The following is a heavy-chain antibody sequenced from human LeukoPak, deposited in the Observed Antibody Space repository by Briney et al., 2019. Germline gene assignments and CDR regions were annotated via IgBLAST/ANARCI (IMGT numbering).Heavy chain of an antibody. J-gene: IGHJ5*02. D-gene: IGHD3-3*01. CDR2: ISGSGGST. CDR3: AKHNDFWSGSTNNWFDP. V-gene: IGHV3-23*01. CDR1: GFTFSSYA. Sequence: GGSPRLSCAASGFTFSSYAMSWVRQAPGKGLEWVSAISGSGGSTYYANSVKGRFTISRDNSKNTLYLQMNSLRAEDTAVYYCAKHNDFWSGSTNNWFDPWGQGTLVTVSS.